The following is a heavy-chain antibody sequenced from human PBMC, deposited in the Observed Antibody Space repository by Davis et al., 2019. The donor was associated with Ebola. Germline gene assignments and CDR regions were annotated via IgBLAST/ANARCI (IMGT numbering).Heavy chain of an antibody. Sequence: SVKVSCKASGGTFSSYAISWVRQAPGQGLEWMGGIIPIFGTANYAQKFQGRVTITADKSTSTAYMELSSLRSEDTAVYYCARPAKAKQWLVPFDYWGQGTLVTVSS. CDR2: IIPIFGTA. V-gene: IGHV1-69*06. CDR3: ARPAKAKQWLVPFDY. CDR1: GGTFSSYA. D-gene: IGHD6-19*01. J-gene: IGHJ4*02.